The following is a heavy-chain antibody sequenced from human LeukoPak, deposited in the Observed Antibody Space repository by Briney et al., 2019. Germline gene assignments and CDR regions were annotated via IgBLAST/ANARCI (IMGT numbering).Heavy chain of an antibody. CDR3: ARQGGLWLRAPFDY. Sequence: PSETLSLSCTVSGGSISSSSYYWGWIRQPPGKGLEWIGSMYYSGSTYYNPSLQSRVTISVDTSKNQFSLSLTSVTAADTAVYYCARQGGLWLRAPFDYWGQGTLVTVSS. D-gene: IGHD5-18*01. CDR1: GGSISSSSYY. J-gene: IGHJ4*02. CDR2: MYYSGST. V-gene: IGHV4-39*01.